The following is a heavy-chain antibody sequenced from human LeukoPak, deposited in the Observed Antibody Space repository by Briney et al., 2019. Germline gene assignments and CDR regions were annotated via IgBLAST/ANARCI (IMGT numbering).Heavy chain of an antibody. Sequence: GGSLRLSCAASGFTFSSHYMNWVRQAPGKGLEWVANIQEDGSEKYYVDSVRGRFNISRDNAKNSLYVQLHSLRSEDTAVYYCARGIEGAVDIWGQGTTVTVSS. V-gene: IGHV3-7*05. CDR3: ARGIEGAVDI. J-gene: IGHJ3*02. CDR1: GFTFSSHY. D-gene: IGHD2-21*01. CDR2: IQEDGSEK.